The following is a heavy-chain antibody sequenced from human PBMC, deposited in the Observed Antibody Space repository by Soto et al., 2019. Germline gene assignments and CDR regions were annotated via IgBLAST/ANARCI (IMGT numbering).Heavy chain of an antibody. Sequence: ASVKVSCKASGYTFTSYDINWVRQATGQGLEWMGWMNPNSGNTGYAQKFQGRVTMTRNTSISTAYMELSSLRSEDTAVYYCARVEKAGGSAARRKYYFDYWGQGTLVTVSS. V-gene: IGHV1-8*01. CDR1: GYTFTSYD. CDR2: MNPNSGNT. CDR3: ARVEKAGGSAARRKYYFDY. D-gene: IGHD6-6*01. J-gene: IGHJ4*02.